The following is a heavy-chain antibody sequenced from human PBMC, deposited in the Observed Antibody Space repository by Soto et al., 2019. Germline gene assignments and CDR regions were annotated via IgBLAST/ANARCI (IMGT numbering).Heavy chain of an antibody. CDR2: IYYSGST. Sequence: QVQLQESGPGLVKPSETLSLTCTVSGGSISSYYWSWIRQPPGKGLEWIGYIYYSGSTNYNPSLKSRVTISVDTSKNQFSLKLSSVTAADTAVYYCARGRYYDSSDPGGPGGHFDYWGQGTLVTVSS. D-gene: IGHD3-22*01. V-gene: IGHV4-59*01. CDR1: GGSISSYY. J-gene: IGHJ4*02. CDR3: ARGRYYDSSDPGGPGGHFDY.